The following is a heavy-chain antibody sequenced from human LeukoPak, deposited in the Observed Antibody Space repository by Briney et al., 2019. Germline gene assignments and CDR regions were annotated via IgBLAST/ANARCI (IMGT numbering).Heavy chain of an antibody. D-gene: IGHD6-6*01. CDR1: GFTFSSYD. CDR2: VSGSGYST. CDR3: AKQCATSLTARSNH. J-gene: IGHJ5*02. V-gene: IGHV3-23*01. Sequence: PGGSLRLSCAASGFTFSSYDMSWVRQAPGTGLEWVSGVSGSGYSTYYAVSVKGRFTVSRDNSKNTLELQMNSLRAEDTAVYYCAKQCATSLTARSNHWGQGTVVTVSS.